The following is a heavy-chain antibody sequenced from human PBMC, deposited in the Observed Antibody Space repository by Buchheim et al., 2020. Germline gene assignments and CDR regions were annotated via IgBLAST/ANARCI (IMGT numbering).Heavy chain of an antibody. Sequence: QVQLVESGGGVVQPGRSLRPSCAASGFTFSSYGMHWVRQAPGKGLEWVAVIWYDGSNKYYADSVKGRFTISRDNSKNTLYMQMNSLRAEDTAVYYCARSSSGYYYYYYYGMDVWGQGTT. CDR1: GFTFSSYG. V-gene: IGHV3-33*01. CDR2: IWYDGSNK. D-gene: IGHD3-22*01. J-gene: IGHJ6*02. CDR3: ARSSSGYYYYYYYGMDV.